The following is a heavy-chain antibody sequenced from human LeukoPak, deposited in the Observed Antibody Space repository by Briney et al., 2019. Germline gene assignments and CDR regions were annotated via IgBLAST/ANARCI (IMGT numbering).Heavy chain of an antibody. CDR3: ARVLAYCGGDCKWYFDY. CDR1: GGSISSSNW. Sequence: SETLSLTCAVSGGSISSSNWWSWVRQPPGKGLEWIGEIYHSGSTNYNPSLKSRVTISVDKSKNQFSLKLSSVTAADTAVYYCARVLAYCGGDCKWYFDYWGQGTLVTVSS. J-gene: IGHJ4*02. D-gene: IGHD2-21*02. CDR2: IYHSGST. V-gene: IGHV4-4*02.